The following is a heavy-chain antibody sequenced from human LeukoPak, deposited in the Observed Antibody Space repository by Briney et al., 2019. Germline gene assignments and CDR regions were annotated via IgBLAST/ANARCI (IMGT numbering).Heavy chain of an antibody. D-gene: IGHD4-17*01. Sequence: PGGSLRLSCAASGFTFSSYGMHWVRQASGKGLEWVAVISYDGSNKYYADSVKGRFTISRDNSKNTLYLQMNSLRAEDTAVYYCARGERNTVTTEYYYYGMDVWGQGTTVTVSS. J-gene: IGHJ6*02. CDR3: ARGERNTVTTEYYYYGMDV. V-gene: IGHV3-30*03. CDR2: ISYDGSNK. CDR1: GFTFSSYG.